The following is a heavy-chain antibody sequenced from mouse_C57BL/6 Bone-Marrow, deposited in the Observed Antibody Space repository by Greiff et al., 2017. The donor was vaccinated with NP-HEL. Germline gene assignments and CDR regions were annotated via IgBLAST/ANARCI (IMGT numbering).Heavy chain of an antibody. CDR1: GYTFTSYW. D-gene: IGHD1-1*01. J-gene: IGHJ1*03. Sequence: QVQLQQPGAELVRPGTSVKLSCKASGYTFTSYWMHWVKQRPGQGLEWIGVIDPSDSYTNYNQKFKGKATLTVDTSSSTAYMQLSSLTSEDSAVYYCARHLLLRGWYFDVWGTGTTVTVSS. CDR2: IDPSDSYT. CDR3: ARHLLLRGWYFDV. V-gene: IGHV1-59*01.